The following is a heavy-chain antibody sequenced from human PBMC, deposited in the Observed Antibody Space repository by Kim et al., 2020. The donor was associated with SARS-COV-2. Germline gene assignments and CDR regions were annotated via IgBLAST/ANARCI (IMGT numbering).Heavy chain of an antibody. V-gene: IGHV3-13*04. CDR2: IGTAGDT. Sequence: GGSLRLSCATSGFTFSSYDMHWVRQATGKGLEWVSAIGTAGDTYYPGSVKGRFTISRENAKNSLYLQMNSLRAGDTAVYYCARAGYSSSWYPDYFDYWGQGTLVTVSS. J-gene: IGHJ4*02. D-gene: IGHD6-13*01. CDR3: ARAGYSSSWYPDYFDY. CDR1: GFTFSSYD.